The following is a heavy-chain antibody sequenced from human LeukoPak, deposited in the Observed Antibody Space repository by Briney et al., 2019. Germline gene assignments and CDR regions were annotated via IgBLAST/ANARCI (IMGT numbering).Heavy chain of an antibody. D-gene: IGHD6-6*01. CDR2: MYYSGSTYYT. Sequence: SETLSLTCTVSGGSISSSSYYWGWIRQPPGKGLEGIGSMYYSGSTYYTYYSPSLKSRVTISVDTSKNQFSLNLSSVTAADTAVYYCARDPSSDSSTDYWGQGILVTVSS. CDR3: ARDPSSDSSTDY. J-gene: IGHJ4*02. CDR1: GGSISSSSYY. V-gene: IGHV4-39*07.